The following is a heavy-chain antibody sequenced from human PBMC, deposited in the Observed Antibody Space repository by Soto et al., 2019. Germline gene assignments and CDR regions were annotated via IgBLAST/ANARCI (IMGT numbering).Heavy chain of an antibody. CDR2: IFYSGST. V-gene: IGHV4-31*03. J-gene: IGHJ4*02. CDR3: ARARYCSGGSCYSDY. CDR1: GDAVSSDEYY. Sequence: PSETLSLTCTVSGDAVSSDEYYWSWIRQHSGKGLEWIGSIFYSGSTYYKPSLKSRVNISVDTSKNQFSLKLSSVTAADTAMYYCARARYCSGGSCYSDYWGQGILVTVSS. D-gene: IGHD2-15*01.